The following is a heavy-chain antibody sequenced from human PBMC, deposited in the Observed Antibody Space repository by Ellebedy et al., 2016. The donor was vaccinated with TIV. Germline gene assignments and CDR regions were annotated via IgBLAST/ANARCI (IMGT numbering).Heavy chain of an antibody. CDR3: ARGRSGTYIHHAFDY. J-gene: IGHJ4*02. V-gene: IGHV3-23*01. Sequence: GESLKISCTASGFTFSPFAMGCVRQTPGKALEWVSGIYGSGGGISYSDSVKGRFTTSRDNSKNTLYLQMSSLRAEDTAIYYCARGRSGTYIHHAFDYWGQGTLVTASS. CDR1: GFTFSPFA. CDR2: IYGSGGGI. D-gene: IGHD1-14*01.